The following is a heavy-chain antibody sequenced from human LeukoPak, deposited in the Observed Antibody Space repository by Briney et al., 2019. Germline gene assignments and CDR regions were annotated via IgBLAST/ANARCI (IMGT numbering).Heavy chain of an antibody. J-gene: IGHJ4*02. D-gene: IGHD4-17*01. V-gene: IGHV3-21*01. CDR3: ARGQGYGDYSYIFDY. CDR2: ISSSSSYI. Sequence: MAGGSLRLSCAASGFTFSSYSMNWVRQAPGKGLEWVSSISSSSSYIYYADSVKGRFTISRDNAKNSLYLQMNSLRAEDTAVYYCARGQGYGDYSYIFDYWGQGTLVTVSS. CDR1: GFTFSSYS.